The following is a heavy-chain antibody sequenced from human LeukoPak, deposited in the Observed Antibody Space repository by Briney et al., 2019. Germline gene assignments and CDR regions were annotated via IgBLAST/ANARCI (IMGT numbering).Heavy chain of an antibody. Sequence: SETLSLTCTVSGGAISSYYWSWIRQPAGQTLEWIGRIYTSENTNYNPSLKSRVTMSVDTSKNQFSLKLRSVTAADTAVYYCARELYGRLGWFDPWGQGTLITVSS. D-gene: IGHD2/OR15-2a*01. CDR2: IYTSENT. CDR3: ARELYGRLGWFDP. V-gene: IGHV4-4*07. CDR1: GGAISSYY. J-gene: IGHJ5*02.